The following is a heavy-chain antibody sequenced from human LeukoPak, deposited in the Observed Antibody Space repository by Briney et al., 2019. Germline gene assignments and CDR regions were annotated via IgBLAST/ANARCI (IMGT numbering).Heavy chain of an antibody. Sequence: SETLSLTCTVSGYSISSSYYWGWVRQPPGKGLEWIGSIFHDGTTTYNPSLKSRVTVSLDTSKNQFSLRLNSVTAADTAVYYCARGDSSGWSYSPGHYWGQGTLVTVSS. V-gene: IGHV4-38-2*02. J-gene: IGHJ4*02. CDR2: IFHDGTT. CDR3: ARGDSSGWSYSPGHY. CDR1: GYSISSSYY. D-gene: IGHD6-19*01.